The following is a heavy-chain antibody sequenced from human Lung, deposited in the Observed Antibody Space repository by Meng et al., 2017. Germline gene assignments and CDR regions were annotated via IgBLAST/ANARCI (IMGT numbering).Heavy chain of an antibody. CDR2: IYHSGST. D-gene: IGHD2-21*01. J-gene: IGHJ4*02. V-gene: IGHV4-4*02. CDR1: CGAISSDNW. CDR3: TKNDFYCLGY. Sequence: QVQLQEVGPGLVTPSGSLSLTCAVSCGAISSDNWWSWGRQPPGKGLEWIVEIYHSGSTNYNPSLKSRITISVDKPKNQFSLTLSSVTAADTAVYYCTKNDFYCLGYWGQGTLVTVSS.